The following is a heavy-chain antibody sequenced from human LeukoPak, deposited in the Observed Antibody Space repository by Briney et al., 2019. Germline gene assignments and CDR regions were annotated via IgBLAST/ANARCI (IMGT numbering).Heavy chain of an antibody. J-gene: IGHJ4*02. CDR2: IKSKTDGGTT. CDR3: TTDDAPRGGWSFDF. CDR1: GFTFSSYN. V-gene: IGHV3-15*01. D-gene: IGHD6-19*01. Sequence: GGSLRLSCAASGFTFSSYNMNWVRQAPGKGLEWVGRIKSKTDGGTTDYAAPVKGRFTISRDDSKNTLYLQINSLKTEDTAVYYCTTDDAPRGGWSFDFWGQGTLVTVSS.